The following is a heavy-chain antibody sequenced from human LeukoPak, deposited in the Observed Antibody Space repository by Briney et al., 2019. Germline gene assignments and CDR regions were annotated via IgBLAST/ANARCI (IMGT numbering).Heavy chain of an antibody. CDR2: MNPNSGNT. CDR1: GYTFTSYD. D-gene: IGHD6-19*01. J-gene: IGHJ4*02. V-gene: IGHV1-8*01. CDR3: ATERGLYYFDY. Sequence: ASVKVSCKASGYTFTSYDINWVRQATGQGLEWMGWMNPNSGNTGYAQKFQGRVTMTEDTSTDTAYMELSSLRSEDTAVYYCATERGLYYFDYWGQGTLVTVSS.